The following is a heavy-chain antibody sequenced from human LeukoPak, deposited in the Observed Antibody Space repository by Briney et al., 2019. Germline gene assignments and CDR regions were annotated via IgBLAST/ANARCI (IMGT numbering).Heavy chain of an antibody. Sequence: PGRSLRLSCAASGFTFSSYAMHWVRQPPGTGLEWVAVIWYDGSNKYYADSVKGRFTISRDNSKNTLYLQMNSLRAEDTAVYYCAKDHYGSGSYIDYWGQGTLVTVSS. CDR1: GFTFSSYA. J-gene: IGHJ4*02. D-gene: IGHD3-10*01. CDR2: IWYDGSNK. V-gene: IGHV3-33*06. CDR3: AKDHYGSGSYIDY.